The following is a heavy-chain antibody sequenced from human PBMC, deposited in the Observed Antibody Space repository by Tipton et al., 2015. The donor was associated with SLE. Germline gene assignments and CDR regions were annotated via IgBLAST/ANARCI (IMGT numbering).Heavy chain of an antibody. V-gene: IGHV3-53*05. CDR1: GFTFSSYS. CDR2: IYGGGTT. Sequence: SLRLSCTASGFTFSSYSMNWVRQAPGKGLESVSLIYGGGTTYYADSVKGRFTISRDNSKNTLYLQMNSLRPEDTAVYYCASSGSPAYGDPTEYYYYGMDVWGQGTTVTVSS. D-gene: IGHD3-10*01. CDR3: ASSGSPAYGDPTEYYYYGMDV. J-gene: IGHJ6*02.